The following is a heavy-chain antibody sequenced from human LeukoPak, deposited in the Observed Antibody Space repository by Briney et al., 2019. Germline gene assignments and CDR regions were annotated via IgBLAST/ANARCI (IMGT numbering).Heavy chain of an antibody. Sequence: ASVTVSFKTSGYTFTDYYIHWVRQAPGQGLEGLGWINPNSGRTKFARKFQGRLTLTGDTSISTGYLDLNSLTSDDTAVYYCARVGKRFLESAMDVWGQGTTVTVSS. V-gene: IGHV1-2*02. D-gene: IGHD3-3*01. J-gene: IGHJ6*02. CDR3: ARVGKRFLESAMDV. CDR2: INPNSGRT. CDR1: GYTFTDYY.